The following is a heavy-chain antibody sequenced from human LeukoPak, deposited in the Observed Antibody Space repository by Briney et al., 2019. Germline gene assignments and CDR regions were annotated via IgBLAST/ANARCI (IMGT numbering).Heavy chain of an antibody. CDR3: ARDMKKRRDGYNSRLPYGMDV. Sequence: PGGSLRLSCAASGFTFSSYSMNWVRQAPGRGLEWVSSISSSSSYIYYADSVKGRFTISRDNAKNSLYLQMNSLRAEDTAVYYYARDMKKRRDGYNSRLPYGMDVWGQGTTVTVSS. J-gene: IGHJ6*02. CDR1: GFTFSSYS. CDR2: ISSSSSYI. D-gene: IGHD5-12*01. V-gene: IGHV3-21*01.